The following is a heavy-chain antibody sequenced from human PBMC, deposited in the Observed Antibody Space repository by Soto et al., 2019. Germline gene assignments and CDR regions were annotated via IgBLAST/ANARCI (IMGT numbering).Heavy chain of an antibody. V-gene: IGHV3-30-3*01. D-gene: IGHD6-19*01. J-gene: IGHJ6*02. Sequence: QVQLVESGGGVVQPGRSLRLSCAASGFTFSSYAMHWVRQAPGKGLEWVAVISYDGSNKYYADSVKGRFTISRDNSKNTLYLQMNSLRAEDTAVYYCARDQQWLGSSLYGMDVWGQGTTVTVSS. CDR1: GFTFSSYA. CDR3: ARDQQWLGSSLYGMDV. CDR2: ISYDGSNK.